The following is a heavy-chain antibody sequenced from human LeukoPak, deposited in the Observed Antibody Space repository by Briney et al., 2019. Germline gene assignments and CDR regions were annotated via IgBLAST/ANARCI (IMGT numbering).Heavy chain of an antibody. CDR3: ARDPLLRTQWLLRGGMDV. CDR2: INQDGSEK. V-gene: IGHV3-7*01. D-gene: IGHD6-19*01. CDR1: GFTFSTYW. J-gene: IGHJ6*02. Sequence: GGSLRLSCAASGFTFSTYWMSWVRQAPGKGLEWVANINQDGSEKYYVDSVKGRFAISRDNAENSLYLQMNSLRAEDTAVYYCARDPLLRTQWLLRGGMDVWGQGTTVTVS.